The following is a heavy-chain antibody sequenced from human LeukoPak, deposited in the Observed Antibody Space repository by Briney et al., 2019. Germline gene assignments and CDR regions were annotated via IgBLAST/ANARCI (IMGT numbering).Heavy chain of an antibody. CDR1: GFTFSNYS. V-gene: IGHV3-48*01. CDR2: ISRYSNTI. Sequence: GGSLRLASAASGFTFSNYSMNWVRQAPGKGLEWISYISRYSNTIYYADSVKGRFTISRDNAKNSLYLQMNSLRAEDTAMYYCARDGTEDYWGQGTLVTVSS. D-gene: IGHD1-26*01. J-gene: IGHJ4*02. CDR3: ARDGTEDY.